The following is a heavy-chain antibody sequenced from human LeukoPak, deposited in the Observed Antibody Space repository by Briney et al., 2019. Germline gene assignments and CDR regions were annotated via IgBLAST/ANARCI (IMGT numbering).Heavy chain of an antibody. D-gene: IGHD3/OR15-3a*01. J-gene: IGHJ4*02. Sequence: GGSLRLSCAASGFTFSSYEMNWVRQAPGKGLEWVAVISHDGSNKYNADSVKGRFTISRDNSKNTLHLQMNSLRAEDTAVYYCARDSGFSGTQRGEYWGQGTLVTVSS. CDR3: ARDSGFSGTQRGEY. CDR2: ISHDGSNK. CDR1: GFTFSSYE. V-gene: IGHV3-30*04.